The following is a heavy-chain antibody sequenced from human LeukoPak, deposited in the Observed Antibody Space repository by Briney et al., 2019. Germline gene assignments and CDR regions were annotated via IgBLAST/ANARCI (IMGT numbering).Heavy chain of an antibody. D-gene: IGHD4-17*01. CDR3: ARAISDYDASDI. J-gene: IGHJ3*02. CDR2: ISSSSNFI. V-gene: IGHV3-21*05. Sequence: NPGGSLRLSCAASGFTFSSYSMNWVRQAPGKGLEWVSYISSSSNFIYYADSVKGRFTISRDNAKNSLYLQMNSLRAEDTAVYYCARAISDYDASDIWGQGTMVTVSS. CDR1: GFTFSSYS.